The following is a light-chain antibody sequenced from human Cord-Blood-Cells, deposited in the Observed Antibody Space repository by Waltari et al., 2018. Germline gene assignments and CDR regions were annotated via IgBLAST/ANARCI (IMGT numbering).Light chain of an antibody. J-gene: IGKJ1*01. Sequence: EIVMTQSPATLSVSPGERATLSCRASQSVSSNLAWYQQKPGQAPRLLIEGASTRATGIPARFSGSGSGTECTLTISSLQSEDFAVYYCQQYNNWWTFGQGTKVEIK. CDR2: GAS. CDR3: QQYNNWWT. V-gene: IGKV3-15*01. CDR1: QSVSSN.